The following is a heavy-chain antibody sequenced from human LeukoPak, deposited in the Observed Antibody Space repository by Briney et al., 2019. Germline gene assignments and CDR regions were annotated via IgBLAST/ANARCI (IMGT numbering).Heavy chain of an antibody. CDR3: ARSGYCSSTSCYKEGYYYMDV. Sequence: VASVKVSCKASGGTFSSYAISWVRQAPGQGLEWMGGIIPIFGTANYAQKFQGRVTITADESTSTAYMELSSLRSEDTAVYYCARSGYCSSTSCYKEGYYYMDVWGKGTTVTVSS. CDR1: GGTFSSYA. J-gene: IGHJ6*03. D-gene: IGHD2-2*02. V-gene: IGHV1-69*13. CDR2: IIPIFGTA.